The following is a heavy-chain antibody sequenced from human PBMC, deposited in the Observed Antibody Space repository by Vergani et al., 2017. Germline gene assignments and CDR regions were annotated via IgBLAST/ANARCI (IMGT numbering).Heavy chain of an antibody. V-gene: IGHV4-31*03. J-gene: IGHJ4*02. CDR3: ARDRAARRIFDY. D-gene: IGHD6-6*01. CDR1: GGSISSGGYY. CDR2: IYYSGGT. Sequence: QVQLQESGPGLVKPSQTLSLTCTVSGGSISSGGYYWSWVRQHPGKGLEWIGYIYYSGGTYYNPSLKSRVTISVDTSKNQFSLKLSSVTAADTAVYYCARDRAARRIFDYGGQGTLVTGSS.